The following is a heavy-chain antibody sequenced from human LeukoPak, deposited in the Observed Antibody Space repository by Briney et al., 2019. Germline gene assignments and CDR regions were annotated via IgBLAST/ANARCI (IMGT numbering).Heavy chain of an antibody. J-gene: IGHJ6*02. V-gene: IGHV3-23*01. CDR2: FSGSGGST. D-gene: IGHD3-10*01. CDR1: GFTFSSYA. CDR3: AKAYYYGSGSYFGGMDV. Sequence: PGGSLTLSCAASGFTFSSYAISWVRHLQGPGQEWDSVFSGSGGSTYYADSVKGRFTISRDNSKNTLYLQMNSLRAEDTAVYYCAKAYYYGSGSYFGGMDVWGQGTTVTVSS.